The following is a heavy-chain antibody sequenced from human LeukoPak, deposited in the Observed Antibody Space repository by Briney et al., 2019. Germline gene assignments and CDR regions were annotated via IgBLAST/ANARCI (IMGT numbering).Heavy chain of an antibody. V-gene: IGHV1-8*02. CDR2: MNPNSGNT. J-gene: IGHJ4*02. CDR1: GYTFTSQG. D-gene: IGHD3-9*01. CDR3: AKGSGGTTDYSSAY. Sequence: ASVKVSCKASGYTFTSQGISWVRQATGQGLEWMGWMNPNSGNTGYAQKFQGRVTMTRNTSISTAYMELSRLRSEDTAVYYCAKGSGGTTDYSSAYWGQGTLVTVSS.